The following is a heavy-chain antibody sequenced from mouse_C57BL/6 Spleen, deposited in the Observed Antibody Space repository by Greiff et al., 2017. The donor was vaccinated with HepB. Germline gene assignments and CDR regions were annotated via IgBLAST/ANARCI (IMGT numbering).Heavy chain of an antibody. CDR1: GYTFTDYN. CDR2: INPNNGGT. Sequence: EVKVVESGPELVKPGASVKIPCKASGYTFTDYNMDWVKQSHGKSLEWIGDINPNNGGTIYNQKFKGKATLTVDKSSSTAYMELRSLTSEDTAVYYCARRDYGSSFMDYWGQGTSVTVSS. J-gene: IGHJ4*01. D-gene: IGHD1-1*01. V-gene: IGHV1-18*01. CDR3: ARRDYGSSFMDY.